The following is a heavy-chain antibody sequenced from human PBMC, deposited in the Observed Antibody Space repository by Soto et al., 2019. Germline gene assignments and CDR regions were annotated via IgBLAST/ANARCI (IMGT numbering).Heavy chain of an antibody. Sequence: GGSLRLSCAASGFTFSSYAMSWVRQAPGKGLEWVSAISGSGGSTYYADSVKGRFTISRDNSKNTLYLQMNSLRAEDTAVYYCAKSLGRQQLVESDYWGQGTLVTVSS. J-gene: IGHJ4*02. D-gene: IGHD6-13*01. V-gene: IGHV3-23*01. CDR2: ISGSGGST. CDR3: AKSLGRQQLVESDY. CDR1: GFTFSSYA.